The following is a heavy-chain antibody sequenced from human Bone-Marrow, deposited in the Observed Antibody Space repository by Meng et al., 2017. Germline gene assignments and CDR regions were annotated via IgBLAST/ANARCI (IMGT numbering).Heavy chain of an antibody. CDR3: AREPGPRVGWFDP. CDR1: GVTFSSYA. CDR2: IIPIFGTA. D-gene: IGHD1-26*01. Sequence: VQRLQLGAEVKKPGSSVKVSAKASGVTFSSYAISWVRQAPGQGLEWMGGIIPIFGTANYAQKFQGRVTITADESTSTAYMELSSLRSEDTAVYYCAREPGPRVGWFDPWGQGTLVTVSS. J-gene: IGHJ5*02. V-gene: IGHV1-69*12.